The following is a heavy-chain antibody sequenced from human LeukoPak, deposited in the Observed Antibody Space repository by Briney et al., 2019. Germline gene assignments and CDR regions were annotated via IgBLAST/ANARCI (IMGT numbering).Heavy chain of an antibody. CDR2: IYTSEST. CDR3: ARIRDIGPPRVYYFDY. Sequence: PSETLSLTCSVSGGSISSSNYYWSWIRQPAGKGLEWIGRIYTSESTNYNPSLKSRVTISVDTSKNQFSLKLSSVTAADTAVYYCARIRDIGPPRVYYFDYWGQGTLVTVSS. J-gene: IGHJ4*02. V-gene: IGHV4-61*02. CDR1: GGSISSSNYY. D-gene: IGHD5-12*01.